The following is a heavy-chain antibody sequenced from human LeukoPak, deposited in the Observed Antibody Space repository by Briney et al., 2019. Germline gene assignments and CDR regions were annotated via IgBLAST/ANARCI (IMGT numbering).Heavy chain of an antibody. CDR3: ANPHMAVAGTYYYYMDV. J-gene: IGHJ6*03. V-gene: IGHV3-23*01. D-gene: IGHD6-19*01. Sequence: GGSVRLSCAASGFTFNSYAMSWVPPAPGKGLVWFLSISGSGGSTYYAAYVKGRFTISRDNSKNTPYLQMNSLRAEDTAVYYCANPHMAVAGTYYYYMDVWSKGTTVTVSS. CDR2: ISGSGGST. CDR1: GFTFNSYA.